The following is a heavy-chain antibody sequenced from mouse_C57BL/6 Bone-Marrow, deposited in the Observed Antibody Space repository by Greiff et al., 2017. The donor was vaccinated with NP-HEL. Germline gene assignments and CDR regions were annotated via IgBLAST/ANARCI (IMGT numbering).Heavy chain of an antibody. CDR3: ARGDTVVAGDY. Sequence: DVKLQESGPGLVKPSQSLSLTCSVTGYSITSGYYWNWIRQFPGNKLEWMGYISYDGSNNYNPSLKNRISITRDTSKNQFFLKLNSVTTEDTATYYCARGDTVVAGDYWGQGTTLTVSS. J-gene: IGHJ2*01. V-gene: IGHV3-6*01. CDR1: GYSITSGYY. CDR2: ISYDGSN. D-gene: IGHD1-1*01.